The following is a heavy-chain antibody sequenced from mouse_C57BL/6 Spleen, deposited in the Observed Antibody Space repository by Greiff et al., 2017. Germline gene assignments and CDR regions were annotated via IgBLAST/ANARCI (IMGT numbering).Heavy chain of an antibody. J-gene: IGHJ2*01. Sequence: QVQLQQPGAELVKPGASVKVSCKASGYTFTSYWMHWVKQRPGQGLEWIGRIHPSDSDTNYNQKFKGKATLTVDKSSSTAYMQLSSLTSEDSAVYDCAKNPIDYDCSNYFGCWGKSTTLAVAS. CDR3: AKNPIDYDCSNYFGC. V-gene: IGHV1-74*01. D-gene: IGHD2-4*01. CDR1: GYTFTSYW. CDR2: IHPSDSDT.